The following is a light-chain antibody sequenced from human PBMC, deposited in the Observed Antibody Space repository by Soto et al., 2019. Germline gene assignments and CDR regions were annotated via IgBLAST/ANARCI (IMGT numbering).Light chain of an antibody. J-gene: IGKJ1*01. CDR3: QQYDNSPT. CDR1: QSITTN. Sequence: EIVMQPSPATLSVSPGERAPLSCRASQSITTNLVWYQQKAGQAPRLLIYGASTRATGAPARFSGSGSGTEFTLTISRLQSEDFAVYYRQQYDNSPTFGQGTKGDIK. CDR2: GAS. V-gene: IGKV3-15*01.